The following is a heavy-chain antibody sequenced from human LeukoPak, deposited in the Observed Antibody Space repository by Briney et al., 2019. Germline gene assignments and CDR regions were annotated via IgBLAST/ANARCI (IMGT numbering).Heavy chain of an antibody. J-gene: IGHJ5*02. Sequence: PGGSLRLSCAASGFTVSSNYMSWVRQAPGKGLEWVSIIYSVGSTYYADSVKGRFTISRDNSKNTVFLQMNSLRAKDTAVYYCARTPPGAGNWFDPWGQGTLVTVSS. V-gene: IGHV3-53*01. D-gene: IGHD2-15*01. CDR1: GFTVSSNY. CDR2: IYSVGST. CDR3: ARTPPGAGNWFDP.